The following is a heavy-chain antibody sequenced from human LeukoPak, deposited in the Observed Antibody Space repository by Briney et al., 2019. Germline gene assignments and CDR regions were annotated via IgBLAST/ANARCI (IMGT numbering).Heavy chain of an antibody. D-gene: IGHD6-19*01. CDR3: ARKKGSGWDSWAFDI. CDR1: GGSIRSYY. J-gene: IGHJ3*02. V-gene: IGHV4-59*01. Sequence: PSETLCLTCTVSGGSIRSYYWSWIRQPPGTGLEWIGYFYYSGSTNYNPSLKSRVTLSVDPSKNQFSLKLNSVTAADTAVYYCARKKGSGWDSWAFDIWGQGTMVTVSS. CDR2: FYYSGST.